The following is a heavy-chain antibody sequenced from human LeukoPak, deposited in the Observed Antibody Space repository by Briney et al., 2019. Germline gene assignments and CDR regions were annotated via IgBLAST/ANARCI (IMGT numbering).Heavy chain of an antibody. D-gene: IGHD6-13*01. J-gene: IGHJ4*02. CDR1: GFTFSDYY. CDR3: AKDLSSSWYGLDY. CDR2: ISSSGSTI. Sequence: GGSLGLSCAASGFTFSDYYMSWIRQAPGKGLEWVSYISSSGSTIYYADSVKGRFTISRDNAKNSLYLQMNSLRAEDTAVYYCAKDLSSSWYGLDYWGQGTLVTVSS. V-gene: IGHV3-11*04.